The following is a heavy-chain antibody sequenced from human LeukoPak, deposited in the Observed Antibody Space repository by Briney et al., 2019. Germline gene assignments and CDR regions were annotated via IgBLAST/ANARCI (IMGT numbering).Heavy chain of an antibody. Sequence: GGSLRLSCAASGFTFSSYSMNWVRQAPGKGLEWVSYISSSSSTIYYADSVQGRFTISRDNAKNSLYLQMNSLRDEDTAVYYCARGPYDSSWINNWFDPWGQGTLVTVSS. V-gene: IGHV3-48*02. CDR1: GFTFSSYS. D-gene: IGHD6-13*01. CDR3: ARGPYDSSWINNWFDP. J-gene: IGHJ5*02. CDR2: ISSSSSTI.